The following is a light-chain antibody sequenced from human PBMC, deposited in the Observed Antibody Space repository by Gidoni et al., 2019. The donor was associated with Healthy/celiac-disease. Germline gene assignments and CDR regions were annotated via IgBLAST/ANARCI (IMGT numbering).Light chain of an antibody. J-gene: IGLJ3*02. CDR3: NSYTSTSTLV. V-gene: IGLV2-14*01. CDR1: SSDVGGYNY. Sequence: QSALTPPSSVSGSPGQSITISCHGTSSDVGGYNYVSWYQHHPGKAPKLMIYEVSNRPSGVSSRFSGSKSGNTASLTISGLQAEDEADYYCNSYTSTSTLVFGGGTKLTVL. CDR2: EVS.